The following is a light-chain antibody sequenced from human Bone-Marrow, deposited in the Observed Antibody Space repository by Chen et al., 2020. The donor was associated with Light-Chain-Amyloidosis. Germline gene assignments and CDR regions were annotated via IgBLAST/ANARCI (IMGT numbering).Light chain of an antibody. CDR1: NIGSTS. Sequence: SYVLTQPFSVSVALGQTATIACGGKNIGSTSVHWYQQTPGQAPLLVVYDDSDRPSGIPERLSGSYSGNTATLTISRVGAGDEADYYYQVWDRSSDRPVFGGGTKLTVL. V-gene: IGLV3-21*02. CDR2: DDS. J-gene: IGLJ3*02. CDR3: QVWDRSSDRPV.